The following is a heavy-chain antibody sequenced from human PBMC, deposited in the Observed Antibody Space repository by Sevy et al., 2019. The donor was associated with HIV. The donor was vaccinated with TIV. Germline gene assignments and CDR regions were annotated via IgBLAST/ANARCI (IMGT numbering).Heavy chain of an antibody. Sequence: ETLSLTCAVYGGSFSGYYWSWIRQPPGKGLEWIGEINHSGSTNYNPSLKSRVTISVDTSKNQFSLKLSSVTAADTAVYYCARNSGRGNYYDSSGYYNRRTGFDYWGQGTLVTVSS. CDR3: ARNSGRGNYYDSSGYYNRRTGFDY. V-gene: IGHV4-34*01. J-gene: IGHJ4*02. CDR2: INHSGST. D-gene: IGHD3-22*01. CDR1: GGSFSGYY.